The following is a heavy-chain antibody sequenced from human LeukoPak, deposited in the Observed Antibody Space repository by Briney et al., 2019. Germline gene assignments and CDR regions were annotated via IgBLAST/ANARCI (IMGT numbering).Heavy chain of an antibody. J-gene: IGHJ4*02. CDR1: GFTFSSYS. CDR2: ISYDGSNK. V-gene: IGHV3-30-3*01. CDR3: AKDKYSSGWYEFDY. D-gene: IGHD6-19*01. Sequence: GGSLRLSCAASGFTFSSYSMHWVRQAPGKGLEWVAVISYDGSNKYNADSVKGRFTISRDNSKNTLYLQMNSLRAEDTAVYYCAKDKYSSGWYEFDYWGQGTLVTVSS.